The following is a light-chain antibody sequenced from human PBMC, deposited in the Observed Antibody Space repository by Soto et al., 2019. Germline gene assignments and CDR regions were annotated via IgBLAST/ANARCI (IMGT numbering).Light chain of an antibody. V-gene: IGKV3-20*01. CDR2: GAS. J-gene: IGKJ1*01. CDR3: HQYGSSPQT. CDR1: QSVSSNY. Sequence: EIVLTQSPGTLSLSLGERATLYCRASQSVSSNYLAWYQQKPGQAPRLLIYGASTRATGIPDRFSGGGSGTDFTLTISRLETEDFAVYYCHQYGSSPQTFGQGTKVDIK.